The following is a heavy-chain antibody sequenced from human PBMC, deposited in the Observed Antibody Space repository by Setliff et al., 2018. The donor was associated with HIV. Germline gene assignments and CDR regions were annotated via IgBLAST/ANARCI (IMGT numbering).Heavy chain of an antibody. V-gene: IGHV4-39*01. CDR3: ARHPRRESLTIFGVGLGDGYYFDY. CDR2: IYYSGST. D-gene: IGHD3-3*01. CDR1: GGSISSSSYY. Sequence: SETLSLTCTVSGGSISSSSYYWGWIRQPPGKGLEWIGSIYYSGSTYYNPSLKSRVTISVDTSKNQFSLKLSSVTAADTAVYYCARHPRRESLTIFGVGLGDGYYFDYWGQGTLVTVSS. J-gene: IGHJ4*02.